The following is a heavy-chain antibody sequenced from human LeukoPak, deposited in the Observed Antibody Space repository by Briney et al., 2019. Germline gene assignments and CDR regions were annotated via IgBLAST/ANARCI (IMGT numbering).Heavy chain of an antibody. J-gene: IGHJ6*03. Sequence: GGSLRLSCAASGFTVSSYGMHWVRQAPGKGLEWEAFIRFDGSNKYYADSVKGRFTISRDNSKNTLYLQMNSLRDEDTAVFYCAKDGSRSREVFPYYYGSGRLQYMDVWGKGTTVIISS. D-gene: IGHD3-10*01. V-gene: IGHV3-30*02. CDR2: IRFDGSNK. CDR1: GFTVSSYG. CDR3: AKDGSRSREVFPYYYGSGRLQYMDV.